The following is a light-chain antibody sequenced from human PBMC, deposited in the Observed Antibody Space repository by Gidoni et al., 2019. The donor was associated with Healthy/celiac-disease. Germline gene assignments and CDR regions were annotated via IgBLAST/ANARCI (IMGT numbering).Light chain of an antibody. CDR2: GAS. V-gene: IGKV3-15*01. J-gene: IGKJ4*01. Sequence: EIVMTQSPATLSVSPGERATLSCRASQSVSSNFAWYQQKPGQAPRLLIYGASTRATGIPARFSGSGSGTECTLTISSLQSEDFAVYYCQQYNNWPLLTFGGGTKVEIK. CDR1: QSVSSN. CDR3: QQYNNWPLLT.